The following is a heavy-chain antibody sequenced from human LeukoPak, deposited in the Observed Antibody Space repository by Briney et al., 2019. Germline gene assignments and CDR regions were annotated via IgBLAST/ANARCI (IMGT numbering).Heavy chain of an antibody. D-gene: IGHD3-16*01. J-gene: IGHJ4*02. CDR3: TRRLDD. Sequence: QPGGSLRLSCAASGFIFSSYSMNWVRQAPGKGLEWVANIRHDESEKNYLDSVKGRFTISRDNAQNSLYLQMNGLRVEDTAVYYCTRRLDDWGQGTLVTVSS. CDR1: GFIFSSYS. CDR2: IRHDESEK. V-gene: IGHV3-7*01.